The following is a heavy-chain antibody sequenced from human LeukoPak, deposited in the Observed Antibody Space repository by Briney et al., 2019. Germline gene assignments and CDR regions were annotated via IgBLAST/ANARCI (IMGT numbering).Heavy chain of an antibody. CDR1: GFTFSSYW. Sequence: GGSLRLSCAASGFTFSSYWMSWVRQAPGKGLEWVANIKQDGSEKYYVDSVKGRFTISRDNAKNSLHLQMNSLRAEDTAVYYCARQRGYNYGYNDYWGQGTLVTVSS. J-gene: IGHJ4*02. CDR2: IKQDGSEK. D-gene: IGHD5-18*01. V-gene: IGHV3-7*01. CDR3: ARQRGYNYGYNDY.